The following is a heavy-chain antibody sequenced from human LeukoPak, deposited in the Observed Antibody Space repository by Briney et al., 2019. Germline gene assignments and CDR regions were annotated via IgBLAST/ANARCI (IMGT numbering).Heavy chain of an antibody. D-gene: IGHD1-26*01. Sequence: ASVKVSCKASGYTFTGYYIHWVRQAPGQGLEWMGRINPGSGGTNYAQKFQGRVAMTRDTSISTAYMELSRLRSDDTAVYYCAREQGGSGTYGVDYWGQGTLVTVSS. CDR1: GYTFTGYY. CDR2: INPGSGGT. CDR3: AREQGGSGTYGVDY. J-gene: IGHJ4*02. V-gene: IGHV1-2*06.